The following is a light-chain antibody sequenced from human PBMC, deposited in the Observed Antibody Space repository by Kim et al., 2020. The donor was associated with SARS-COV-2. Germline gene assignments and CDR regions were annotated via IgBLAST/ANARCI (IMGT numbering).Light chain of an antibody. Sequence: ASVGDRVTITCQASQDIRIYLNWYQQKPGKAPKLLMYDASKMETGVPSRFSGSGSGTDFTFTISSLQPEDIATYYCQQYNNLPLTFGRGTKVDIK. CDR2: DAS. V-gene: IGKV1-33*01. J-gene: IGKJ4*01. CDR1: QDIRIY. CDR3: QQYNNLPLT.